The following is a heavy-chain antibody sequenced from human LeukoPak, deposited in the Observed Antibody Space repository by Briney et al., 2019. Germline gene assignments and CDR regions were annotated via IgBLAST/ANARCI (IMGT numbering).Heavy chain of an antibody. Sequence: ASVKVSCKASGYTFTGYYMQWVRQAPGQGLEWMGWIDPKSGGTNYAQKFQGRVTMTRDTSISTAYMEVNSLRSDDTAVYYCARRGYSNNWFDPWGQGTLVTVSS. J-gene: IGHJ5*02. CDR1: GYTFTGYY. CDR2: IDPKSGGT. CDR3: ARRGYSNNWFDP. D-gene: IGHD4-23*01. V-gene: IGHV1-2*02.